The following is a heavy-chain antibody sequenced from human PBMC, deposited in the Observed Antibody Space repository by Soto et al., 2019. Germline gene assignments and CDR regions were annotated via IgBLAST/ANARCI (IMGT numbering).Heavy chain of an antibody. CDR2: VVPIYRTT. D-gene: IGHD6-13*01. Sequence: SCKASGGTFSSYRFNWVRQARGQGLEWLGGVVPIYRTTDCAQKFQGRVTITADESTRTVYMELSSLKSQDTALYYCARDSGAKLSSSWGQGTLVTVSS. V-gene: IGHV1-69*01. J-gene: IGHJ4*02. CDR3: ARDSGAKLSSS. CDR1: GGTFSSYR.